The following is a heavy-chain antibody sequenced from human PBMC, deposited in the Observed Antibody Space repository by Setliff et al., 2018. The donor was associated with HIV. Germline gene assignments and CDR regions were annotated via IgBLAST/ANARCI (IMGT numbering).Heavy chain of an antibody. J-gene: IGHJ4*02. Sequence: SETLSLTCAVYGGSLSGYYWSWIRQPPGKGLEWIGEIKHSGSTNYNPSLKSRVTMSVDRPNNHFSLRLTSVTAADTAVYYCAKYGPNCRSITCDEGYYFDSWGQGALVTVSS. CDR3: AKYGPNCRSITCDEGYYFDS. CDR2: IKHSGST. CDR1: GGSLSGYY. D-gene: IGHD2-2*01. V-gene: IGHV4-34*10.